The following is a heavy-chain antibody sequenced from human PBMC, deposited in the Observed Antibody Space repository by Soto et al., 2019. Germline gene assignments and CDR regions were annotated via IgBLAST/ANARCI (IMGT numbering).Heavy chain of an antibody. CDR3: ARDTDDYGEGLGAFDI. J-gene: IGHJ3*02. D-gene: IGHD4-17*01. CDR1: GGSISSYY. CDR2: IYYSGSN. V-gene: IGHV4-59*01. Sequence: QVQLQESGPGLVKPSETLSLTCTVSGGSISSYYWSWIRQPPGKGLEWIGYIYYSGSNNYNPSLKSRVTISVDTSKNQFALKLSSVTAADTAVYYCARDTDDYGEGLGAFDIWGQGTMVTVSS.